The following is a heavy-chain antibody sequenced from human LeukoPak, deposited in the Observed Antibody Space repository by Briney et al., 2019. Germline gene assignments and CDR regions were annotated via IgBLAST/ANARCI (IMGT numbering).Heavy chain of an antibody. V-gene: IGHV3-33*03. D-gene: IGHD4-11*01. CDR3: AKDAQRGFDYSNSFQY. Sequence: GGSLRLSCAASGFIFTDYGFHWVRQAPGKGREWVAAIWSGATNIFYANSVKGRFFIQRDEYQNTVYLEMSSLRAADTAVYYCAKDAQRGFDYSNSFQYWGQGSLVTVSS. CDR2: IWSGATNI. CDR1: GFIFTDYG. J-gene: IGHJ4*02.